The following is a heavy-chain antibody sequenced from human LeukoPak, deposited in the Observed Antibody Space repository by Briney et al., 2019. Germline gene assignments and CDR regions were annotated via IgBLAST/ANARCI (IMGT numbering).Heavy chain of an antibody. Sequence: GSSVKVSCKASGGTFSSYAISWVRQAPGQGLEWMGGIIPIFGTANYAQKFQGRVTITADESTSTAYMELSSLRSEDTAVYYCARDPFPRYSSGWYGYWGQGTLVTVSS. CDR3: ARDPFPRYSSGWYGY. D-gene: IGHD6-19*01. CDR1: GGTFSSYA. J-gene: IGHJ4*02. V-gene: IGHV1-69*01. CDR2: IIPIFGTA.